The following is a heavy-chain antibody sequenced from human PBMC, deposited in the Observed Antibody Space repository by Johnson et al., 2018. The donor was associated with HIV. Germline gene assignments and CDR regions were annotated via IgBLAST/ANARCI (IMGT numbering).Heavy chain of an antibody. CDR2: ISWNSGSI. CDR1: GFTFDDYA. Sequence: VQLVESGGGVVRPGGSLRLSCAASGFTFDDYAMHWVRQAPGKGLEWVSGISWNSGSIGYADSVKGRFTISRDNAKNSLYLQMNSLRAEDTALHYCARDLAPGGSGSYYNAFDIWGQGTMVTVSS. J-gene: IGHJ3*02. CDR3: ARDLAPGGSGSYYNAFDI. V-gene: IGHV3-9*01. D-gene: IGHD3-10*01.